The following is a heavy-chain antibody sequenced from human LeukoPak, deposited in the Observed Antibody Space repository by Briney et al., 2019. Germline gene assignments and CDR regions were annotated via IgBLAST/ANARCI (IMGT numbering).Heavy chain of an antibody. D-gene: IGHD6-13*01. CDR1: GDPISSYY. J-gene: IGHJ6*03. V-gene: IGHV4-4*07. CDR3: ARAGGNSWSFYMDV. Sequence: SETLSLTCTVSGDPISSYYWSWIRQPAGKGLEWIGRFYTTGNTNYNPSLKSRVTISVDKSKNQFSLKLSSVTAADTAVYYCARAGGNSWSFYMDVWGKGTTVTVSS. CDR2: FYTTGNT.